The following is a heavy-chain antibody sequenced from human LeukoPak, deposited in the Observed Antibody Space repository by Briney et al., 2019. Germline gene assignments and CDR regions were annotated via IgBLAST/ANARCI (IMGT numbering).Heavy chain of an antibody. Sequence: PSETLSLTCTVSGGSISSSDYYWDWIRQPPGKGLESIGNIYYTGTTYYNPSLKSRATISVDTSKNQFSLKLSSVAAADTAVYYCARHRGGHDAFDIWGQGTMVTVSS. D-gene: IGHD4-23*01. J-gene: IGHJ3*02. V-gene: IGHV4-39*01. CDR2: IYYTGTT. CDR3: ARHRGGHDAFDI. CDR1: GGSISSSDYY.